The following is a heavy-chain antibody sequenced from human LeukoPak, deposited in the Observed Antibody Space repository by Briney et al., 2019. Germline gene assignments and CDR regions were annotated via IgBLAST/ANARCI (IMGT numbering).Heavy chain of an antibody. CDR3: ARVSSSSWYSNYYYYMDV. J-gene: IGHJ6*03. CDR1: GGSISSYY. CDR2: IYSSGNT. D-gene: IGHD6-13*01. Sequence: SETLSLTCTVSGGSISSYYWSWIRQPAGRGLEWIGRIYSSGNTFYKASLKSRVTMSVDTSNNQFFLKLTSVTAADTAVYYCARVSSSSWYSNYYYYMDVWGKGTTVTISS. V-gene: IGHV4-4*07.